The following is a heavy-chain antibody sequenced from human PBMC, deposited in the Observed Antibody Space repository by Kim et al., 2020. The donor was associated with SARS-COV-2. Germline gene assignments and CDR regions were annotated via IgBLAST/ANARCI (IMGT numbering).Heavy chain of an antibody. CDR1: GYTFTSYG. V-gene: IGHV1-18*01. CDR2: ISAYNGNT. Sequence: ASVKVSCKASGYTFTSYGITWVRQAPGQGLEWMGWISAYNGNTNYAQKLQGRVTMTTDTSTSTAYMELRSLRSDDAAVYFCAITHPLVPAAKTSYYYMDV. J-gene: IGHJ6*03. CDR3: AITHPLVPAAKTSYYYMDV. D-gene: IGHD2-2*01.